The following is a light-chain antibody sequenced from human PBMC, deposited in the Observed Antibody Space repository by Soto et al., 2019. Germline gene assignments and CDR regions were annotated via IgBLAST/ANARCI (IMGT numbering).Light chain of an antibody. J-gene: IGKJ5*01. Sequence: DIQMTQSPSSLSASVGERVTITCRASQGIGTSLAWNQQKPGKVPRLLIYAASTMQSGVPSRFSGSGSGTDFTLTISGLEPEDFAVYYCQQRSVWPITFGQGTRLEIK. CDR1: QGIGTS. CDR3: QQRSVWPIT. CDR2: AAS. V-gene: IGKV1-27*01.